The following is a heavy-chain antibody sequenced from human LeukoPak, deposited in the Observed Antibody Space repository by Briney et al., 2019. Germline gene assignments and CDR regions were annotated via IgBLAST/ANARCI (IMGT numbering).Heavy chain of an antibody. CDR1: NASISSNTYY. V-gene: IGHV4-39*07. CDR2: INYRGST. D-gene: IGHD5-18*01. CDR3: ARGREWIQLSRLFDY. J-gene: IGHJ4*02. Sequence: SETLSLTCTVSNASISSNTYYRAWIRQPPGKGLEYIGSINYRGSTYYNPSLKSRVTLSVHTSKNQFSLKLNSVTAADTAVYYCARGREWIQLSRLFDYWGQGTLVTVSS.